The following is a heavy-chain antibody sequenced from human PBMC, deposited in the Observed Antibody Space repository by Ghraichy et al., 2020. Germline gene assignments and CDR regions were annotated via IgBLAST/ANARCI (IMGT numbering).Heavy chain of an antibody. CDR3: ARGDYDDSRAYWVDAFDI. V-gene: IGHV3-48*03. CDR1: GFTFSSYE. J-gene: IGHJ3*02. CDR2: ISSSGSTI. D-gene: IGHD3-22*01. Sequence: GGSLRLSCAASGFTFSSYEMNWVRQAPGKGLEWVSYISSSGSTIYYADSVKGRFTISRDNAKNSLYLQMNSLRAEDTAVYYCARGDYDDSRAYWVDAFDIWGQGTMVTVSS.